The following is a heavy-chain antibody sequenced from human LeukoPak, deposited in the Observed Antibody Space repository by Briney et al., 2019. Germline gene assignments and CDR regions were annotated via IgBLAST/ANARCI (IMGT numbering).Heavy chain of an antibody. CDR3: ARDGRRRIAAAGTPDY. CDR1: GGSISSSSYY. V-gene: IGHV4-39*07. Sequence: PSETLSLTCTVSGGSISSSSYYWGWIRQPPGKGLEWIGSIYYSGSTYYNPSLKSQVTISVDTSKNQFSLKLSSVTAADTAVYYCARDGRRRIAAAGTPDYWGQGTLVTVSS. J-gene: IGHJ4*02. CDR2: IYYSGST. D-gene: IGHD6-13*01.